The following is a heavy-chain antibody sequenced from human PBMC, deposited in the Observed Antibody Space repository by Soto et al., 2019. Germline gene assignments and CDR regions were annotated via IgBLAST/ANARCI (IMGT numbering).Heavy chain of an antibody. J-gene: IGHJ4*02. CDR1: GYTFTSYG. V-gene: IGHV1-18*01. D-gene: IGHD2-15*01. CDR2: ISAYNGNT. Sequence: QVQLVQSGAEVKKPGASVKVSCKTSGYTFTSYGISWVRQAPGQGLEWMGWISAYNGNTNYAQKVQGRVTMTTDTXXSXAXXELRSLRSDDTAVYYWARTGPLARYCSGGSCYSGYWGQGTLVTVSS. CDR3: ARTGPLARYCSGGSCYSGY.